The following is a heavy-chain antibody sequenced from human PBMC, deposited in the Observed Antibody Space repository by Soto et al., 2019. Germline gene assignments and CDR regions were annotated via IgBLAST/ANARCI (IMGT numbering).Heavy chain of an antibody. Sequence: PGGSLRLSCAASGFTFSNYGMHWVRQAPGKGLEWVAIIAYDGTNTYYADFVKGRFTISRDNSKNTLYLQMNSLRDEDTAVYYCAKDDGTFFYDTSGYPLDYWGQGTLVTVSS. CDR1: GFTFSNYG. CDR2: IAYDGTNT. D-gene: IGHD3-22*01. J-gene: IGHJ4*02. V-gene: IGHV3-30*18. CDR3: AKDDGTFFYDTSGYPLDY.